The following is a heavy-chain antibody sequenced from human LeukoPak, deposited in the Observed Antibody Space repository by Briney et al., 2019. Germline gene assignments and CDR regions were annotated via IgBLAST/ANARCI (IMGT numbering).Heavy chain of an antibody. Sequence: TSSETLSLTCTVSGGSISSDYWGWIRQPPGKGLEWIGSIYHSGTTYYNPSLKSRVTISVDTSKNQFSLKVTSVTAADTAVYYCARGAAAAGLNAFDIWGQGTMVTVSS. J-gene: IGHJ3*02. V-gene: IGHV4-39*01. D-gene: IGHD6-13*01. CDR2: IYHSGTT. CDR1: GGSISSDY. CDR3: ARGAAAAGLNAFDI.